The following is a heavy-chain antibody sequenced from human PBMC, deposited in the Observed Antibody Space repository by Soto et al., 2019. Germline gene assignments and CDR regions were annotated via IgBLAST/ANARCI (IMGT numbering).Heavy chain of an antibody. CDR3: AKDRNYGDYGVGY. D-gene: IGHD4-17*01. CDR1: GFTFSSYA. J-gene: IGHJ4*02. CDR2: ISGSGDNT. V-gene: IGHV3-23*01. Sequence: EVQLLGSGGGLVQPGGSLRLSCAASGFTFSSYAMSWVRQDPGKGLEWVSAISGSGDNTYYADSVKGRFTISRGNPKNTLYLQMNSLRAEDTAVYYCAKDRNYGDYGVGYWGQGTLVTVSS.